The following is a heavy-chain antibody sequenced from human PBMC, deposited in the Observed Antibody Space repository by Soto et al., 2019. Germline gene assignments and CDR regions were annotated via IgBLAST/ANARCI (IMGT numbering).Heavy chain of an antibody. J-gene: IGHJ5*02. Sequence: SETLSLTCAVSGGSISSSNWWSWVRQPPGKGLEWIGEIYHSGSTNYNPSLKSRVTISVDKSKNQFSLKLSSVTAADTAVYYCARAWSDGLERLLPWNWFDTWGQGTLVTVSS. D-gene: IGHD3-3*01. V-gene: IGHV4-4*02. CDR1: GGSISSSNW. CDR2: IYHSGST. CDR3: ARAWSDGLERLLPWNWFDT.